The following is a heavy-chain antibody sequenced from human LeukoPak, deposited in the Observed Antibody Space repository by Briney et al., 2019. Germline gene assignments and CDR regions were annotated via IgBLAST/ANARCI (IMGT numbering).Heavy chain of an antibody. CDR1: GGSISSSSYY. CDR2: IYYSGST. J-gene: IGHJ2*01. V-gene: IGHV4-39*01. Sequence: PSETLSLTCTVSGGSISSSSYYWGWIRQPPGKGLEWIGSIYYSGSTYYNPSLKSRVTISVDTSKNQFSLKLSSVTAADTAVYYCARLGDFDLWGRGTLVTVSS. CDR3: ARLGDFDL.